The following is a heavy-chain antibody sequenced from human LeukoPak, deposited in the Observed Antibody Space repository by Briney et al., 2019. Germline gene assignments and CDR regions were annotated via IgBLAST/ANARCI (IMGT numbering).Heavy chain of an antibody. D-gene: IGHD2-2*01. J-gene: IGHJ4*02. CDR1: GFTFSSYW. V-gene: IGHV3-74*01. CDR3: AIDLGSVLPAAIVY. Sequence: GGSLRLSCAASGFTFSSYWMHLVRQAPGKGLVWVSRINSDGSSTSYADSVKGRFTISRDNAKNTLYLQMNSLRAEDTAVDYCAIDLGSVLPAAIVYWGQGTLVTVSS. CDR2: INSDGSST.